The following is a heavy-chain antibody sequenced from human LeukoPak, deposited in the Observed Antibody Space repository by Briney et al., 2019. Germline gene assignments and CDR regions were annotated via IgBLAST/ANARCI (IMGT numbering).Heavy chain of an antibody. V-gene: IGHV3-7*02. J-gene: IGHJ4*02. CDR3: ARGWIYDILTSIYDY. CDR1: GFTFSSYW. CDR2: IKQDGSQK. Sequence: PGGSLRLSCAASGFTFSSYWMTWVRQAPGKGLEWVANIKQDGSQKYYVDSVKGRFTISRDNANKSLYLRMNSLRAEDTAVYYCARGWIYDILTSIYDYWGQGTLVAVSS. D-gene: IGHD3-9*01.